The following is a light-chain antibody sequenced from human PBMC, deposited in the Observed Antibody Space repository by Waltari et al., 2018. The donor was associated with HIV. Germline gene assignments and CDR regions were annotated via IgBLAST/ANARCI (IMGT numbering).Light chain of an antibody. CDR3: AAWDDSLSGYV. V-gene: IGLV1-47*01. Sequence: QSVLTQPPSASGTPGQRVTISCSGSSSNIGSNYVYRYQQLPGTAPKLLIYRNNQRPSGVPDRFSGSKSGTSASLAISGLRSEDEAEYYCAAWDDSLSGYVFGTGTKVTVL. CDR2: RNN. CDR1: SSNIGSNY. J-gene: IGLJ1*01.